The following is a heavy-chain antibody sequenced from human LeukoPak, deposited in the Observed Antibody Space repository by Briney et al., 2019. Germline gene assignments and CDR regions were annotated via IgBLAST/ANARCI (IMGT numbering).Heavy chain of an antibody. CDR2: IYTSGST. CDR1: GGSISSSSYY. J-gene: IGHJ4*02. D-gene: IGHD3-10*01. CDR3: ARGQSMVRGVSPFDY. Sequence: PSEALSLTCTVSGGSISSSSYYWSWIRQPAGKGLEWIGRIYTSGSTNYNPSLKSRVTISVDTSKNQFSLKLSSVTAADTAVYYCARGQSMVRGVSPFDYWGQGTLVTVSS. V-gene: IGHV4-61*02.